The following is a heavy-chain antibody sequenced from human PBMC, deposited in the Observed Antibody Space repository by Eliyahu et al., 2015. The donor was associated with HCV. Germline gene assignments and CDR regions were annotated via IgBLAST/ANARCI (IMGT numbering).Heavy chain of an antibody. D-gene: IGHD3-3*01. CDR3: ARASWSGLHCFDS. CDR1: GFTFSDHY. Sequence: QVQLVESGGGLVKPGGSLRLSCAASGFTFSDHYMNWIRQAPGKGLEWISDISATSSVIYYASSVKGRFTVSRDNAKNLMYLQMDSLRVEDTAIYYCARASWSGLHCFDSWGQGTLVTVSS. V-gene: IGHV3-11*04. J-gene: IGHJ4*02. CDR2: ISATSSVI.